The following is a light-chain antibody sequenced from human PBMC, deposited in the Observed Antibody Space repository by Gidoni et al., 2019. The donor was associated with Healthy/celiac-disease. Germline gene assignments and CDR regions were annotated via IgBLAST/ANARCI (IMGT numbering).Light chain of an antibody. CDR1: QSVSSSY. CDR2: DAS. J-gene: IGKJ5*01. CDR3: QQYGSSPLT. V-gene: IGKV3D-20*01. Sequence: EIVLTPPPPTLALSAGATATLACGASQSVSSSYLAWYQQKPGLPPRLLIYDASSGATGVPDRFSGSGSGTDFTLTISRLEPEDFAVYYCQQYGSSPLTFGRGTRLEIK.